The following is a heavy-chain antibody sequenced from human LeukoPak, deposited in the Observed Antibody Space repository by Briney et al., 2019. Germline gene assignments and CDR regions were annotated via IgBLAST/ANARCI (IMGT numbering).Heavy chain of an antibody. J-gene: IGHJ4*02. D-gene: IGHD3-10*01. V-gene: IGHV3-21*04. CDR2: ISSSSSQI. CDR3: ARGHFGSGIYYNLDY. CDR1: GFTFSDYS. Sequence: GGSLRLSCAASGFTFSDYSMSWVRQAPGKGLEWVSFISSSSSQIYYADSVKGRFTISRDNAKNSLYLQMNSLRAEDTAVYYCARGHFGSGIYYNLDYWGQGTLVTVSS.